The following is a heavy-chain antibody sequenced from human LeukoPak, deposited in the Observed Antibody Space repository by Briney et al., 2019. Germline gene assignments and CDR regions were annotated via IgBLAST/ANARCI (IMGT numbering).Heavy chain of an antibody. J-gene: IGHJ2*01. Sequence: PGGSLRLSCAASEFTFSSYSMNWVRQAPGKGLEWVSSISTSSSYIYHADSVKGRFTISRDNAKNSLYLQMNSLRAEDTAVYYCARDSIAVAGIGAASEGTVIGYFDLWGRGTLVTVSS. V-gene: IGHV3-21*01. CDR1: EFTFSSYS. CDR3: ARDSIAVAGIGAASEGTVIGYFDL. CDR2: ISTSSSYI. D-gene: IGHD6-19*01.